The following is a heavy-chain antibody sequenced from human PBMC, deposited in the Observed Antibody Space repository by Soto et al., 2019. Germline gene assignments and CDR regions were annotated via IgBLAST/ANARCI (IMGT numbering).Heavy chain of an antibody. CDR2: IIPIFGTA. V-gene: IGHV1-69*01. Sequence: QVQLVQSGAEVKKPGSSVKVSCKASGGTFSSYAISWVRQAPGQGLEWMGGIIPIFGTANYAQKFQGRVTITADESTSTDYMELSSLRSEDTAVYYCAREVIGDSGSYNDYWGQGTLVTVSS. J-gene: IGHJ4*02. CDR3: AREVIGDSGSYNDY. D-gene: IGHD1-26*01. CDR1: GGTFSSYA.